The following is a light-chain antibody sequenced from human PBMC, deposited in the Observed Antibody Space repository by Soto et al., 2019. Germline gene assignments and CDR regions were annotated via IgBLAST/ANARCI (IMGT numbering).Light chain of an antibody. Sequence: EIVMTQSPATLSVSPGERVTLSCRASQSINSNLAWYQHKPGQAPRLLIYDASTRATGVPARFSGSGSGTDFTLTIRSLQSEDFAVFYCQQYKNWPTFTFGPGTKVDIK. CDR3: QQYKNWPTFT. CDR2: DAS. V-gene: IGKV3-15*01. CDR1: QSINSN. J-gene: IGKJ3*01.